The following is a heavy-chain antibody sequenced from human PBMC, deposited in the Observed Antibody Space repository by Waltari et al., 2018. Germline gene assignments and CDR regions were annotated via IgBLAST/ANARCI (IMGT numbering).Heavy chain of an antibody. CDR1: GFSLSRSGLT. V-gene: IGHV2-5*02. CDR3: ARSRGMTYLDF. CDR2: IYCDDDT. Sequence: QLTLKESGPTVVKPTATLTLTCNFSGFSLSRSGLTVSWIRQPPGKALEWLAVIYCDDDTRYSPFLRTRLTSTKDTSKNSVVLTLANMDPGDTAAYFCARSRGMTYLDFWGQGILVTVSS. D-gene: IGHD3-10*01. J-gene: IGHJ4*02.